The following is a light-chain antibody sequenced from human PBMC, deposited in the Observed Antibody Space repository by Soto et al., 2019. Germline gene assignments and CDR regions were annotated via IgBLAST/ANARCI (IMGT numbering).Light chain of an antibody. V-gene: IGKV3-11*01. CDR2: DAF. CDR3: QQRSNWPSEFT. Sequence: EIVLTQSPATLSLSPGEGVPLSCRASQSVSSYLAWYQQKPGQAPRLLIYDAFNRATGIPNRFSGSAYGKNFTLSISSAEPEAFAVSFCQQRSNWPSEFTLGQGTTVDIK. J-gene: IGKJ2*01. CDR1: QSVSSY.